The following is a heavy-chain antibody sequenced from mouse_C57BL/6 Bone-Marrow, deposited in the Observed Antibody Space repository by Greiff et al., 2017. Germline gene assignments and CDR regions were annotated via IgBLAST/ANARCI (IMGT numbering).Heavy chain of an antibody. Sequence: QVQLQQPGAELVKPGASVKLSCKASGYTFTSYWMHWVKQRPGQGLEWIGMIHPNSGSTNYNEKFKSKATLTVDKSSSTAYMQLSSLTSEDSAVYYCARRSITTVVATPYWYFDVWGTGTTVTVSS. V-gene: IGHV1-64*01. CDR3: ARRSITTVVATPYWYFDV. D-gene: IGHD1-1*01. CDR1: GYTFTSYW. CDR2: IHPNSGST. J-gene: IGHJ1*03.